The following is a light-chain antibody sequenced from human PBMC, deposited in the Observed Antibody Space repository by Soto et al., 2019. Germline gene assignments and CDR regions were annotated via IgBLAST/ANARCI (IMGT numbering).Light chain of an antibody. V-gene: IGKV3-15*01. CDR2: GAT. CDR3: QQYDNWPPFT. Sequence: IVMTQSPVTLSVYPGERATLSCRARQSVGSHLAWYQQRPGQAPRLLIYGATYRATGIPARFSGSGSGTDFTLTISSLQSEEFAVYYCQQYDNWPPFTFGPGTKVDIQ. CDR1: QSVGSH. J-gene: IGKJ3*01.